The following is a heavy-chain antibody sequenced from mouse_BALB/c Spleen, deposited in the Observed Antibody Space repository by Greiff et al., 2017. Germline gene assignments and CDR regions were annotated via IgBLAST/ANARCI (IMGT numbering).Heavy chain of an antibody. CDR2: IDPANGNT. Sequence: VQLQQSGAELVKPGASVKLSCTASGFNIKDTYMHWVKQRPEQGLEWIGRIDPANGNTKYDPKFQGKATITADTSSNTAYLQLSSLTSEDTAVYYCARGSLLHFDDWGQGTTLTVSS. CDR1: GFNIKDTY. D-gene: IGHD1-2*01. J-gene: IGHJ2*01. CDR3: ARGSLLHFDD. V-gene: IGHV14-3*02.